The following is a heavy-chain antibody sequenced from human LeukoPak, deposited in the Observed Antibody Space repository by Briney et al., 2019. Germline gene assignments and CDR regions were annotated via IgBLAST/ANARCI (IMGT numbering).Heavy chain of an antibody. CDR1: GFTFSSYA. CDR2: ISGSGGST. Sequence: PGGSLSLPRAACGFTFSSYAMSWVRQAPGKGLEWVSAISGSGGSTYYADSVKGRFTISRDNSQNTLYLQMNSLRAEDTAVYYCANHYCSSTSCYSYYYFGMDVWGQGATGTASS. J-gene: IGHJ6*02. D-gene: IGHD2-2*01. V-gene: IGHV3-23*01. CDR3: ANHYCSSTSCYSYYYFGMDV.